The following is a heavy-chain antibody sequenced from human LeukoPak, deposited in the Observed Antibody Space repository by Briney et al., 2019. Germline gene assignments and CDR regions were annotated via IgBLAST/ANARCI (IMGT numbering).Heavy chain of an antibody. CDR3: ARGPFAPDV. J-gene: IGHJ6*02. CDR1: GGPFRGYY. V-gene: IGHV4-34*01. Sequence: LSLTCGVYGGPFRGYYWSWIRQPPGKGLEWIGDINYSGITNYNPSLKSRVTISLDTSKNQFSLKVTSVTAADTAVYYCARGPFAPDVWGQGTTVTVS. CDR2: INYSGIT.